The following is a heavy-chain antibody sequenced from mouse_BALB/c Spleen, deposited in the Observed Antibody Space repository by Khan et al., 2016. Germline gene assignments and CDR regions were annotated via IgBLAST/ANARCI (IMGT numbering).Heavy chain of an antibody. D-gene: IGHD3-2*01. J-gene: IGHJ2*01. CDR1: GYIFTNYG. CDR2: INTNTGEP. Sequence: QIQLVQSGPELKKPGETVKISCKASGYIFTNYGMNWVKQAPGKGLKWMGWINTNTGEPTYAEEFKGRFVFSLEPSATTAYLQINNLKNEDTSTEYCARSWGQLGVPDYRGQGYALTVSS. CDR3: ARSWGQLGVPDY. V-gene: IGHV9-3*02.